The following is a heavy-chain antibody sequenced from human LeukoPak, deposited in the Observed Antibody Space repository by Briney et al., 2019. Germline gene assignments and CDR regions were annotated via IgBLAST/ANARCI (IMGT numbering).Heavy chain of an antibody. J-gene: IGHJ6*02. CDR2: INSDGSST. CDR1: GFTFSSYW. Sequence: PGGSLRLSCAASGFTFSSYWMHWVRHAPGKGLVWVSRINSDGSSTSYADSVEGRFTISRDNAKNTLYLQMNSLRAEDTAVYYCAKAVGYCSGGSCFRALDVWGQGTTVTVSS. CDR3: AKAVGYCSGGSCFRALDV. V-gene: IGHV3-74*01. D-gene: IGHD2-15*01.